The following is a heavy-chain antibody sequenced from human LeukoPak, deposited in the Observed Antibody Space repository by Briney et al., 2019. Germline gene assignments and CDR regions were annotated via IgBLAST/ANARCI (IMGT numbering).Heavy chain of an antibody. D-gene: IGHD2-2*01. Sequence: GGSLRLSCAASGFTFSSYWMHWVRQAPGKGLVWVSRINTDGSSTSYADSVKGRFTISRDNSKNTLSLQMNSLTAEDTAVYSCARDGFQLLYIDYWGQGTLVTVSS. CDR2: INTDGSST. V-gene: IGHV3-74*01. J-gene: IGHJ4*02. CDR1: GFTFSSYW. CDR3: ARDGFQLLYIDY.